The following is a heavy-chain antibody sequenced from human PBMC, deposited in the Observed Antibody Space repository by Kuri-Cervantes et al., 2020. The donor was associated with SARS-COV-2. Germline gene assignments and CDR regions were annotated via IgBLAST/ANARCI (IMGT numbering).Heavy chain of an antibody. Sequence: GGSLRLSCAASGFSFSSYAMSWVRQAPGKGLEWVSVISGSGTGAYYADSVKGRFTISRDNSKNTLYLQMNSLRAEDTAVYYCAREAPCRIVGAICYGMDVWGQGTTVTVSS. J-gene: IGHJ6*02. D-gene: IGHD1-26*01. CDR2: ISGSGTGA. CDR1: GFSFSSYA. CDR3: AREAPCRIVGAICYGMDV. V-gene: IGHV3-23*01.